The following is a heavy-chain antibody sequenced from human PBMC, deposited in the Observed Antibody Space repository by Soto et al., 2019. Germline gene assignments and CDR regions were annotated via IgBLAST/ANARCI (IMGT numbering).Heavy chain of an antibody. CDR2: IWYDGSNK. Sequence: PGGSLRLSCAASGFTFSSYGMHWVRQAPGKGLEWVAVIWYDGSNKYYADSVKGRFTISRDNSKNTLYLQMNSLRAEDTAVYYCARDTDSRGWYDDACDIWGQGTMVTVSS. CDR1: GFTFSSYG. D-gene: IGHD6-19*01. CDR3: ARDTDSRGWYDDACDI. V-gene: IGHV3-33*01. J-gene: IGHJ3*02.